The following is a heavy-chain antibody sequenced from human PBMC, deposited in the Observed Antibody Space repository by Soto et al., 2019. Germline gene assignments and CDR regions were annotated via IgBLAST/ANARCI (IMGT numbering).Heavy chain of an antibody. V-gene: IGHV3-48*02. CDR3: ARMNFDSRKDFDY. J-gene: IGHJ4*02. CDR2: ISSSRSTI. CDR1: GFTFNTYA. D-gene: IGHD3-9*01. Sequence: PGGSLRLSCAASGFTFNTYAMNWVRQAPGKGLEWISYISSSRSTIYYADSVKGRFTISRDNAKNSLYLQMDSLRDEDTAVYYCARMNFDSRKDFDYWGQGTLVTVSS.